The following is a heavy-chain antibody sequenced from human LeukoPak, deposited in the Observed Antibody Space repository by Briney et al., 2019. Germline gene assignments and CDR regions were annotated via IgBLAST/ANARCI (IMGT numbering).Heavy chain of an antibody. Sequence: ASVKVSCKASGYTFTSYDINWVRQATRQGLEWMGWMNPNSGNTGYAQKFQGRVTMTRNTSTSTASMELSSLRSEDTAVYYCARLRFLEWLLDGMDVWGQGTTVTVSS. V-gene: IGHV1-8*01. D-gene: IGHD3-3*01. CDR2: MNPNSGNT. CDR1: GYTFTSYD. CDR3: ARLRFLEWLLDGMDV. J-gene: IGHJ6*02.